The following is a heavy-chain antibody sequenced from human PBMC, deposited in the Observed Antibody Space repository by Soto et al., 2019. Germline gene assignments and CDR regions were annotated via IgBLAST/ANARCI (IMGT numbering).Heavy chain of an antibody. J-gene: IGHJ5*02. CDR1: GFTFSSYA. D-gene: IGHD3-10*01. CDR2: ISGSGGST. V-gene: IGHV3-23*01. Sequence: GGSLRLSCAASGFTFSSYAMSWVRQAPGKGLEWVSAISGSGGSTYYADSVKGRFAISRDNSKNTLYLQMNSLRAEDTAVYYCAKYFSMVRGVYWFDPWGQGTLVTVSS. CDR3: AKYFSMVRGVYWFDP.